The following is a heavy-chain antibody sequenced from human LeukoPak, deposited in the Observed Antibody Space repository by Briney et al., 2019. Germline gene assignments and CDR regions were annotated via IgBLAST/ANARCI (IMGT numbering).Heavy chain of an antibody. D-gene: IGHD3-3*01. CDR1: GYTFTSYG. Sequence: ASVKVSCKPSGYTFTSYGISWVRQAPGQGLEWMGWISAYNGNTNYAQKLQGRVTMTTDTSTSTAYMELRSLRSDDTAVYYCARTTYYDFWSGYYTDYWGQGTLVTVSS. V-gene: IGHV1-18*01. CDR3: ARTTYYDFWSGYYTDY. CDR2: ISAYNGNT. J-gene: IGHJ4*02.